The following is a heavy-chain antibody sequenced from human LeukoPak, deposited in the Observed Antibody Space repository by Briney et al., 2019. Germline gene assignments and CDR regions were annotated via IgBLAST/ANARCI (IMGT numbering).Heavy chain of an antibody. Sequence: GGSLRLSCAASGLTFSSYWVSWVRQAPGKGLEGVASIKNDGSDKYYVDSVKGRFTISRDNAKNSLYLQMNSLRAEDTAVYYCARVYPGTRPFDSWGQGTLVTVSS. CDR2: IKNDGSDK. J-gene: IGHJ4*02. CDR1: GLTFSSYW. V-gene: IGHV3-7*01. D-gene: IGHD2-2*01. CDR3: ARVYPGTRPFDS.